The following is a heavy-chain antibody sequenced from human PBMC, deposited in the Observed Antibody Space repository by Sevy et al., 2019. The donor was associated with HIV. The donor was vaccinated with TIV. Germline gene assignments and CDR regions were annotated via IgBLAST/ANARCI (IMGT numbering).Heavy chain of an antibody. Sequence: SETLSLTCTVSGGSISPYYWNWIRQPPGKGLEWIGYIYDSGSTNYNPSLKSRVTISVDTSKNQFSLKLNSVTAADTAVYFCARGGGLTDYGMDVWGQGTTVTVSS. V-gene: IGHV4-59*01. D-gene: IGHD3-16*01. CDR1: GGSISPYY. CDR2: IYDSGST. CDR3: ARGGGLTDYGMDV. J-gene: IGHJ6*02.